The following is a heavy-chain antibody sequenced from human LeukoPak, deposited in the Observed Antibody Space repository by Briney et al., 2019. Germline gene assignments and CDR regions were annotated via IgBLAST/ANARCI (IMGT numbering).Heavy chain of an antibody. J-gene: IGHJ4*02. D-gene: IGHD3-16*01. Sequence: SETLSLTCTVSGGSISSYYWSWIRQPPGKGLEWIGYIYYSGSTNYNPSLKSRVTMSVDTSKNQFSLKLSSVTAADTAVYYCASAKWGEWSSYDYWGQGTLVTVSS. CDR2: IYYSGST. V-gene: IGHV4-59*12. CDR1: GGSISSYY. CDR3: ASAKWGEWSSYDY.